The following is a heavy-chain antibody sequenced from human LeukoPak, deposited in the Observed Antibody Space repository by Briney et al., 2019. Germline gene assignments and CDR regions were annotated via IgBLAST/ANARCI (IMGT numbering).Heavy chain of an antibody. D-gene: IGHD6-13*01. CDR3: ARDSIAAAGGDAFDI. J-gene: IGHJ3*02. V-gene: IGHV3-21*01. Sequence: GGSLRLSCAASGFTFSSYSMNWVRQAPGKGLEWVSSISSSSSYIYYADSVKGRFTISRDNAKNSLYQQMNSLRAEDTAVYYCARDSIAAAGGDAFDIWGQGTMVTVSS. CDR1: GFTFSSYS. CDR2: ISSSSSYI.